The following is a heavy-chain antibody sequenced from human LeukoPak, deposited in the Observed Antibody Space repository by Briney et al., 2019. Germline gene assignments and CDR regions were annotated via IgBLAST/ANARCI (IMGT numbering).Heavy chain of an antibody. CDR1: GYTFTGYY. D-gene: IGHD3-22*01. CDR3: ARGDSSGYHY. V-gene: IGHV1-2*02. CDR2: INPNSGGT. J-gene: IGHJ4*02. Sequence: GASVKVSCKASGYTFTGYYMHWVRQAPGQGLEWMGWINPNSGGTNYAQKFQGRVTMTRDTSTSTVYMELSSLRSEDTAVYYCARGDSSGYHYWGQGTLVTVSS.